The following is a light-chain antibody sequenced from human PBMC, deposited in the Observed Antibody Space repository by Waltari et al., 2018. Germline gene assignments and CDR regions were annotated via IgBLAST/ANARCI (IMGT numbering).Light chain of an antibody. CDR3: QHYDNYPIT. CDR2: KAS. Sequence: TCRASQSISSWLAWYQQKPGKAPNLLIYKASTLESGVPSRCSGSGSGTEFTLTISSLQPDDFATYYCQHYDNYPITFGQGTRLEIK. V-gene: IGKV1-5*03. J-gene: IGKJ5*01. CDR1: QSISSW.